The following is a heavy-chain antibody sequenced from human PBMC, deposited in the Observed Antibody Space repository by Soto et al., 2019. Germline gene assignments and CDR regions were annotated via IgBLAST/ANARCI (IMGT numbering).Heavy chain of an antibody. D-gene: IGHD2-2*01. CDR2: ISSRITTI. Sequence: GGSLRLSCAASGFTFSSYSMNWVRQAPGKGLEWVSYISSRITTIYYAASVKGRFTISRDNARNSLYLQMNSLRDEDTAVYYCARDDTAVVGHPIGGVDVWGPGTTVTVSS. CDR3: ARDDTAVVGHPIGGVDV. V-gene: IGHV3-48*02. CDR1: GFTFSSYS. J-gene: IGHJ6*02.